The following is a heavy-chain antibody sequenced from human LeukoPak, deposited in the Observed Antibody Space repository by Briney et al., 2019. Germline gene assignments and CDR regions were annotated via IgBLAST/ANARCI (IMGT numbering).Heavy chain of an antibody. V-gene: IGHV3-30*02. Sequence: GGSLRLSCAAPGFTFSSYGMHWVRQAPVKGLEWVAFIRYDGSNEYYADSVKGRFTISRDTSKNTLYLQMNSLRAEDTAVYYCAKDKGYGKTFFDYWGQGTLVTVSS. J-gene: IGHJ4*02. CDR1: GFTFSSYG. D-gene: IGHD4-17*01. CDR3: AKDKGYGKTFFDY. CDR2: IRYDGSNE.